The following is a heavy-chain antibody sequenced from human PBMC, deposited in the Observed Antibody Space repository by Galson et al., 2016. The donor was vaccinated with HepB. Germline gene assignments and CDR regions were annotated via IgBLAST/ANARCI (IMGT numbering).Heavy chain of an antibody. D-gene: IGHD2-21*02. CDR2: IYHNGNT. CDR3: AGQRVLMVTANLGWYFDL. V-gene: IGHV4-59*01. J-gene: IGHJ2*01. Sequence: SETLSLTCTVSGDSLTDYFWSFIRQAPGKGLEWIGFIYHNGNTDYNPSLKSRVTISIDTSKNQFSLKLTSVTAADTAVYYCAGQRVLMVTANLGWYFDLWGRGTLVTVSS. CDR1: GDSLTDYF.